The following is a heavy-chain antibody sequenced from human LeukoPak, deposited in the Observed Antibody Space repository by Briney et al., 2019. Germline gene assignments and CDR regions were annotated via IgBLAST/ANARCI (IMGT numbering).Heavy chain of an antibody. CDR3: ARALGNYFHF. J-gene: IGHJ4*02. CDR1: VYSFTSYG. Sequence: ASVKVSCKASVYSFTSYGISWVRQAPGQGLEWMGRISPHNGNTKYAHEFQGRVTMTTDTSTSTAYMERRSLRSDDTAVYYCARALGNYFHFWGQGTLVTVSS. D-gene: IGHD3-10*01. CDR2: ISPHNGNT. V-gene: IGHV1-18*01.